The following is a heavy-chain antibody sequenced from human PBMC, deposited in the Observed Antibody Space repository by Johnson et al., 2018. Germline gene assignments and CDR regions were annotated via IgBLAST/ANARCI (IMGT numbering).Heavy chain of an antibody. CDR1: GFTFDVYA. CDR2: ISGDSGNI. J-gene: IGHJ6*03. CDR3: AKDIRGPPDYYYYYYMDV. Sequence: EVQLVESGGGLVQXGRSMRLXCAASGFTFDVYAMHWVRQVPGKGLEWVSGISGDSGNIACADAVKGRFTISRDNTKNSLYLQMNSLRAEYTALYYCAKDIRGPPDYYYYYYMDVWGKGTTVTVSS. V-gene: IGHV3-9*01.